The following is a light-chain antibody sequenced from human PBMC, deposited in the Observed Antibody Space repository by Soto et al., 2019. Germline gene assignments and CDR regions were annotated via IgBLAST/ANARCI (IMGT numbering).Light chain of an antibody. J-gene: IGKJ1*01. Sequence: ERVXRKSRGSPYLYPEERATLSCRASQIVSSNDLAWYQQKPGQAPRLLIYGASSRATGIPDRFIGSGSETDFTLTISRLEPEDLTVYYCQQYGRSPGTFGQGTKVDIK. CDR2: GAS. CDR1: QIVSSND. CDR3: QQYGRSPGT. V-gene: IGKV3-20*01.